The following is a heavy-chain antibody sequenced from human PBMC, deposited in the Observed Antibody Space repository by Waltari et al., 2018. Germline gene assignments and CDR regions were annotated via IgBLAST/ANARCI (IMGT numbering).Heavy chain of an antibody. V-gene: IGHV3-48*02. CDR3: ARGITLDV. J-gene: IGHJ6*02. Sequence: FSVTRVNWVRQGEGKGLEWVSFISSGGKTIYYADSVNGRFTISRDNAKNSLFLQMNSLRDEDTAVYYCARGITLDVWGQGTTVTVSS. CDR2: ISSGGKTI. CDR1: FSVTR.